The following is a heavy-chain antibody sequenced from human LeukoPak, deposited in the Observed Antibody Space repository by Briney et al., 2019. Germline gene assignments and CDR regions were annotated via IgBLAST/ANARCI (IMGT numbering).Heavy chain of an antibody. V-gene: IGHV4-39*01. Sequence: SETLSLTCTVSGGSISSSSYYWGWIRQPPGKGLGWIGSIYYSGSTYYNPSLKSRVTISVDTSKNQFSLKLSSVTAADTAVYYCASSWTVVTPGYFDYWGQGTLVTVSS. CDR3: ASSWTVVTPGYFDY. J-gene: IGHJ4*02. CDR2: IYYSGST. D-gene: IGHD4-23*01. CDR1: GGSISSSSYY.